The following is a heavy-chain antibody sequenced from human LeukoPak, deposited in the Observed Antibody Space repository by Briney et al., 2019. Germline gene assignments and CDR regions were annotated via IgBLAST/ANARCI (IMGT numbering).Heavy chain of an antibody. V-gene: IGHV4-59*01. CDR2: IYYSGNT. CDR3: ARSPQRGTFFFDY. D-gene: IGHD6-25*01. CDR1: GGSISSYY. J-gene: IGHJ4*02. Sequence: SVTLSLTCTVSGGSISSYYCTWIGQPPGKGLEWIGYIYYSGNTKYNPSLKSRGTISVDASKNQSSLRLSSVTTADTAVYYCARSPQRGTFFFDYWGQGTLVTVCS.